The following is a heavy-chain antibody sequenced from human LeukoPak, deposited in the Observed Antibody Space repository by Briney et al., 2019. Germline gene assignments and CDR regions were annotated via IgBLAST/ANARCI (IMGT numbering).Heavy chain of an antibody. CDR1: GDSISSGDYS. D-gene: IGHD3-9*01. CDR2: IYNSGTT. V-gene: IGHV4-30-4*07. Sequence: SQTLSLTCAVSGDSISSGDYSWSWIRQPPGKGLEWIGYIYNSGTTNYNPSLKSRVTISVDTSKNQFSLKLSSVTAADTAVYYCARDHLVGGYYDILTGPRADYWGQGTLVTVSS. CDR3: ARDHLVGGYYDILTGPRADY. J-gene: IGHJ4*02.